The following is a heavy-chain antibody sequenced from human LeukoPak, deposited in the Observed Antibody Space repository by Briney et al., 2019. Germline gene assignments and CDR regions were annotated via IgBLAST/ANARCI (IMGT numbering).Heavy chain of an antibody. CDR1: GFTFSSYA. Sequence: GGSLRLPCAASGFTFSSYAMTWVRQAPGRGLEWVSAISVDAASTYYAGSVKGRFTISRDNSQNTVILQMKSLRAEDTAVYYCAKEGLVGALDVWGQGTTVTVSS. CDR2: ISVDAAST. CDR3: AKEGLVGALDV. D-gene: IGHD1-26*01. V-gene: IGHV3-23*01. J-gene: IGHJ6*02.